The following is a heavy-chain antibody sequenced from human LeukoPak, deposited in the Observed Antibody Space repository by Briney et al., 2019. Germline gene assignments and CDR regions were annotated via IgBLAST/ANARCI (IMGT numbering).Heavy chain of an antibody. V-gene: IGHV4-34*01. CDR3: AREGEATAGYYYLGYFDY. CDR2: INHSGST. CDR1: GVSFSGYY. J-gene: IGHJ4*02. D-gene: IGHD3-22*01. Sequence: SETLSLTCAVYGVSFSGYYWSWIRQPPGKGLEWIGEINHSGSTNYNPSLKSRVTISVDTSKNQFSLKLSSVTAADTAVYYCAREGEATAGYYYLGYFDYWGQGTLVTVSS.